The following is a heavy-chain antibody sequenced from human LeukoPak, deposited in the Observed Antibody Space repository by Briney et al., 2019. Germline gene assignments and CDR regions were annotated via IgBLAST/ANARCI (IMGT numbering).Heavy chain of an antibody. CDR2: IYYSGST. J-gene: IGHJ4*02. CDR3: ARVTRYCSSTSCYTPDY. V-gene: IGHV4-31*03. CDR1: GGSISSGGYY. Sequence: SQTLSLTCTVSGGSISSGGYYWSWIRQHPGKGLEWIGYIYYSGSTYYNPSLKSRVTISVDTSKNQFSLKLSSVTAADTAVYYCARVTRYCSSTSCYTPDYWGQGTLVTVSS. D-gene: IGHD2-2*02.